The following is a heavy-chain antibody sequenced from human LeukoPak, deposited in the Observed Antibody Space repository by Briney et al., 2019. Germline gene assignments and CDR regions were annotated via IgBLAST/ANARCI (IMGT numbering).Heavy chain of an antibody. CDR1: EFPSISYG. V-gene: IGHV3-30*02. J-gene: IGHJ4*02. CDR3: AKEDWNYPLDY. Sequence: GGPLGPPWEPPEFPSISYGMHGSRRPPAKGREWVAFIRYDGSNKYYADSVKGRFTISRDNSKNTLYLQMNSLRAEDTAVYYCAKEDWNYPLDYWGQGTLVTVSS. D-gene: IGHD1-7*01. CDR2: IRYDGSNK.